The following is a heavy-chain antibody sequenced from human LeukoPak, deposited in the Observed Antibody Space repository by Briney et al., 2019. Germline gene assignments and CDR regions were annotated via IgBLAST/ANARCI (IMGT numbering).Heavy chain of an antibody. Sequence: SETLSLTCTASGGSISSYYWSWIRQPPGKGPEWIGYIYYSGGTNYNPSLKSRVTISADTSKNHFSLRLSSVTAADTAVYYCARNQLLSLDAFDIWGQGTMVTVSS. CDR2: IYYSGGT. CDR3: ARNQLLSLDAFDI. CDR1: GGSISSYY. V-gene: IGHV4-59*08. D-gene: IGHD2-2*01. J-gene: IGHJ3*02.